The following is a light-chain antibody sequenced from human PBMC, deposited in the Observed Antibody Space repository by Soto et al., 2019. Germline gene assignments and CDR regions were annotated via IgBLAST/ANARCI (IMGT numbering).Light chain of an antibody. J-gene: IGKJ4*01. CDR3: QQTNTFLPLT. CDR2: GAS. V-gene: IGKV1-12*01. CDR1: QGISNW. Sequence: DIQMTQSPSSVSASVGDRVTITCRASQGISNWLAWYQQQPGKAPKLLIYGASSLQSGVPSRFSGGGSGTHFTLIISSLQPEDFPTYYCQQTNTFLPLTFGGRTKVEI.